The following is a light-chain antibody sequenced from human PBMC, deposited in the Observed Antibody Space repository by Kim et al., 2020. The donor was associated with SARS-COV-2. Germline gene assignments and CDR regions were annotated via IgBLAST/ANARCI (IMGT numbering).Light chain of an antibody. J-gene: IGLJ2*01. CDR3: QAWDSSTAA. CDR1: KLGDKY. V-gene: IGLV3-1*01. CDR2: QDS. Sequence: SVYPGQTASITCSGDKLGDKYACWYQQKPGQSLVLVIYQDSKRPSGIPERFSGSNSGNTATLTISGTQAMDEADYYCQAWDSSTAAFGGGTQLTVL.